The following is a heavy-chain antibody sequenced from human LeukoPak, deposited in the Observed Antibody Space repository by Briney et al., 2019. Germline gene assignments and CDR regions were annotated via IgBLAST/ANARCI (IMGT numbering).Heavy chain of an antibody. CDR3: ARGGSGSYYRPYDAFDI. CDR2: IYSGGST. Sequence: GGSLRLSCAASGFTVSSNYMSWVRQAPGKGLEWVSVIYSGGSTYYADSVKGRFTVSRDNSKNTLYLQMNSLRAGDTAVYYCARGGSGSYYRPYDAFDIWGQGTMVTVSS. J-gene: IGHJ3*02. V-gene: IGHV3-66*01. D-gene: IGHD3-10*01. CDR1: GFTVSSNY.